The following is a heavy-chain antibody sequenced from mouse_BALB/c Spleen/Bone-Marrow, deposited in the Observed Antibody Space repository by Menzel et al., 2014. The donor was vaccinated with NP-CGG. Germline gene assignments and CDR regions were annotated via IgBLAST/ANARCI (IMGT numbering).Heavy chain of an antibody. Sequence: EVHLVESGGGLVQPGGSLKLSCVASGFTFSSYGMSWVRQTPDKRLELVATINNNGGSTYYPDSVKGQFTISRDNAKNTLYLQMSSLKSEDTAMYYCARVYGWYFDVWGAGTTVTVS. D-gene: IGHD1-1*01. V-gene: IGHV5-6-3*01. J-gene: IGHJ1*01. CDR2: INNNGGST. CDR3: ARVYGWYFDV. CDR1: GFTFSSYG.